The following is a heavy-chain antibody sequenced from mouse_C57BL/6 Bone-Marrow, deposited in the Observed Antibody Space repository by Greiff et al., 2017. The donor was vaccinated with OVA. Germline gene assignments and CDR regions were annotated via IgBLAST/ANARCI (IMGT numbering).Heavy chain of an antibody. J-gene: IGHJ2*01. V-gene: IGHV3-6*01. CDR1: GYSITSGYY. CDR3: AREGFLFDY. CDR2: ISYDGSN. Sequence: EVQRVESGPGLVKPSQSLSLTCSVTGYSITSGYYWNWIRQFPGNKLEWMGYISYDGSNNYNPSLKNRISITRDTSKNQFFLKLNSVTTEDTATYYCAREGFLFDYWGQGTTLTVSS.